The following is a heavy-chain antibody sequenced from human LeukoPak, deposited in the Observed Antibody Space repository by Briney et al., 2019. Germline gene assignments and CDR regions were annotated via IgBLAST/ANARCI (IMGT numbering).Heavy chain of an antibody. V-gene: IGHV3-23*01. CDR1: GFTFSSYA. J-gene: IGHJ4*02. CDR2: ISGSGDTT. D-gene: IGHD2-15*01. Sequence: TGGSLRLSCAASGFTFSSYAMSWVRQAPGKGPEWVSSISGSGDTTYYADSVKGRFTISRDNSKNTLYLQVNSLRVEDTAVYYCAKGYRYFFHYWGQGTLVTVSS. CDR3: AKGYRYFFHY.